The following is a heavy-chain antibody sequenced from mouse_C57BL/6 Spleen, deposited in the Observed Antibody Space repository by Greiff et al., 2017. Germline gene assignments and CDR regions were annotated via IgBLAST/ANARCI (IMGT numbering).Heavy chain of an antibody. J-gene: IGHJ2*01. CDR2: IDPEDGDT. V-gene: IGHV14-1*01. CDR1: GFNIKDYY. CDR3: TTPNYSNYDFDY. Sequence: VQLQQSGAELVRPGASVKLSCTASGFNIKDYYMHWVKQRPEQGLEWIGRIDPEDGDTEYAPKFQGKATMTADTSTNTAYLQLSSLTSEDTAVYYCTTPNYSNYDFDYWGQGTTRTVSS. D-gene: IGHD2-5*01.